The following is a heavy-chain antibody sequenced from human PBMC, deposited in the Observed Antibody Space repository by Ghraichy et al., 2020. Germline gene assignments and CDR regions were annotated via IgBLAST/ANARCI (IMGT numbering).Heavy chain of an antibody. D-gene: IGHD2-15*01. CDR1: GFTLSNYA. J-gene: IGHJ6*02. Sequence: ESLNISCAASGFTLSNYAMNWVRQAPGKGLEWVSYITSTGTTMYYADSVKGRFTLSRDSAKNSLFLQMNSLRDEDTALYYCAPDLGYCSSGTCYPYYYSGRDVWGQGTTVTVSS. CDR2: ITSTGTTM. CDR3: APDLGYCSSGTCYPYYYSGRDV. V-gene: IGHV3-48*02.